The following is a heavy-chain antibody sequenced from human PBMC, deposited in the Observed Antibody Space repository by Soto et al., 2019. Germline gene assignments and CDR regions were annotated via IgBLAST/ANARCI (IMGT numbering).Heavy chain of an antibody. J-gene: IGHJ5*02. V-gene: IGHV4-59*01. CDR1: NDSITNYY. CDR3: ARDRTSRRHAMTNWFDP. CDR2: VKYTGST. D-gene: IGHD2-2*01. Sequence: SETLSLTWTVSNDSITNYYWSWIRQPPGKGLEWIGYVKYTGSTNYNPSLKSRVTISDDTSKNQFSLKLKSVTAADTAVYYCARDRTSRRHAMTNWFDPWGQGTLVTVSS.